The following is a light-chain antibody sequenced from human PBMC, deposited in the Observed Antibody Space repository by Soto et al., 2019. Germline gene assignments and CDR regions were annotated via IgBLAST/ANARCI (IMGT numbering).Light chain of an antibody. CDR3: SSYSGSRNPEV. V-gene: IGLV2-11*01. CDR2: DVI. Sequence: QSALTQPRSVSGSPGQSVTISCTGTSSDVGAYNFVSWYQQNPGKAPKLILYDVIKRPSGVPDRFSGSKSGNTASLTISGLQTEDEEADHCSSYSGSRNPEVFGGGTKLTVL. J-gene: IGLJ3*02. CDR1: SSDVGAYNF.